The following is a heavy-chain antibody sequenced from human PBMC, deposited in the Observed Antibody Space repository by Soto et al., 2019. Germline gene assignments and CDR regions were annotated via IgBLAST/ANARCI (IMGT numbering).Heavy chain of an antibody. V-gene: IGHV3-33*01. D-gene: IGHD3-3*01. CDR1: GFTFSSYG. J-gene: IGHJ6*02. Sequence: VGSLRLSCAASGFTFSSYGMHWVRQAPGKGLEWVAVIWYDGSNKYYADSVKGRFNISRDNSKNTLYLQMNSLRAEDTAVYYCARDLGITIFGVVRFGMDVWGQGTTVTVSS. CDR2: IWYDGSNK. CDR3: ARDLGITIFGVVRFGMDV.